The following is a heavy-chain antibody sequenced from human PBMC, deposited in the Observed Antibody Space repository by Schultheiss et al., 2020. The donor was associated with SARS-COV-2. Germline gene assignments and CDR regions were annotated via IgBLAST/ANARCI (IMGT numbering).Heavy chain of an antibody. CDR3: ARVDWQTDAFDI. CDR2: INHSGST. D-gene: IGHD3-9*01. V-gene: IGHV4-34*01. Sequence: SQTLSLTCVVYGGSLSGYYWSWIRQPPGKGLEWIGEINHSGSTNYNPSLKSRVTISEDTSKNQVSLKVSSVTAADTAVYYCARVDWQTDAFDIWGQGTMVTVSS. CDR1: GGSLSGYY. J-gene: IGHJ3*02.